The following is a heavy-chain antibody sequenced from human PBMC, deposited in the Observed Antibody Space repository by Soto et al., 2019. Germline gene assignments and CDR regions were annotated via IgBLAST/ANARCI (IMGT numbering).Heavy chain of an antibody. CDR3: ARLGLGYSSSSNYYGMDV. D-gene: IGHD6-6*01. Sequence: PGESLKISCKGSGYSFTSYWISWVRQMPGKGLEWMGRIDPSDSYTNYSPSFQGQVTISADKSISTAYLQWSSLKASDTAMYYCARLGLGYSSSSNYYGMDVWGQGTTVTVSS. V-gene: IGHV5-10-1*04. CDR1: GYSFTSYW. CDR2: IDPSDSYT. J-gene: IGHJ6*02.